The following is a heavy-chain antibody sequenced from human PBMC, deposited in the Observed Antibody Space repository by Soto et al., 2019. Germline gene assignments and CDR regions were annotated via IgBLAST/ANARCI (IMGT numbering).Heavy chain of an antibody. D-gene: IGHD5-18*01. CDR1: GFTFSSSA. Sequence: EVQLLESGGGLVQPGGSLRLSCAASGFTFSSSAMTWVRQAPGKGPEWVSSISSSSSYIYYADSVKGRFTISRDNAKNSLYLQMNSLRAEDTAVYYCARDRGYSYDPYGMDVWGQGTTVTVSS. CDR3: ARDRGYSYDPYGMDV. J-gene: IGHJ6*02. CDR2: ISSSSSYI. V-gene: IGHV3-21*01.